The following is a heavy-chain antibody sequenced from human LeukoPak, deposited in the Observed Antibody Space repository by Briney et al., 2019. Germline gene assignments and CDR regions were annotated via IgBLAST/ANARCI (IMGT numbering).Heavy chain of an antibody. J-gene: IGHJ5*02. CDR3: ARRHIAPVSNGHNWCAP. CDR2: IYDRTST. D-gene: IGHD6-13*01. Sequence: SETLSLTCTVSGGSISSYYWTWIRQPPGEGLEWIGYIYDRTSTNYNPSLKSRVRISVDTSKNQFSLRLSSVTAADTAVYYCARRHIAPVSNGHNWCAPWGQGALVTFSS. V-gene: IGHV4-59*08. CDR1: GGSISSYY.